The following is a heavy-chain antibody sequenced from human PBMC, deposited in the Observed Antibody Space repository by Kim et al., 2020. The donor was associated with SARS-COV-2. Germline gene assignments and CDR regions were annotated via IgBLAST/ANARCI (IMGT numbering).Heavy chain of an antibody. CDR3: ARRDPYGSTSIVPFDI. CDR1: GYSFTNYW. D-gene: IGHD3-10*01. CDR2: IDPSDSYT. Sequence: GESLKISCRGSGYSFTNYWISWVRQMPGKGLEWMGRIDPSDSYTNYSPSFQGHVIISADRSISTAYLQWSSLKASDTAIYYCARRDPYGSTSIVPFDIWGQGTMVTVSS. J-gene: IGHJ3*02. V-gene: IGHV5-10-1*01.